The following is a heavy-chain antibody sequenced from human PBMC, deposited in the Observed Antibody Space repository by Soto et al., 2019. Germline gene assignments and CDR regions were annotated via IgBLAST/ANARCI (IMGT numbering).Heavy chain of an antibody. J-gene: IGHJ4*02. CDR3: PQHRYNYLPAAIDY. D-gene: IGHD2-2*01. CDR2: IIPIFGTA. CDR1: GGTFSSYA. V-gene: IGHV1-69*12. Sequence: QVQLVQSGAEVKKPGSSVKVACKASGGTFSSYAISWVRQAPGQGLEWMGGIIPIFGTANYAQKFQGRVTITADESTSTAYMELSSLRSEDTAVYYCPQHRYNYLPAAIDYWGQGTLVTVSS.